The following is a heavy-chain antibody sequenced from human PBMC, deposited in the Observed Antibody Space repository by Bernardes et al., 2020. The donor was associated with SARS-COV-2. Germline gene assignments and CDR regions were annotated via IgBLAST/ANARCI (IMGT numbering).Heavy chain of an antibody. Sequence: GWSLRLSCAASGFTFSSYWMHWVRQAPGKGLVWVSRINSDGSSTSYADSVKGRFTISRDNAKNTLYLQMNSLRAEDTAVYYCASMTITIFGYTPNAFDIWGQGTMVTVSS. CDR2: INSDGSST. V-gene: IGHV3-74*01. CDR3: ASMTITIFGYTPNAFDI. CDR1: GFTFSSYW. J-gene: IGHJ3*02. D-gene: IGHD3-3*01.